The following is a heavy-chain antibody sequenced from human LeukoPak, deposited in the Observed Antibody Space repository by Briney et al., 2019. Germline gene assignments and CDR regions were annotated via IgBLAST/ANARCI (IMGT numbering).Heavy chain of an antibody. J-gene: IGHJ4*02. CDR2: ISSGSGTI. D-gene: IGHD4-17*01. V-gene: IGHV3-48*02. CDR1: GFIFSSYN. CDR3: ARDPDDYGDYSYFDY. Sequence: AGGSLRLSCGASGFIFSSYNMNWVREAPGKGLEWVSYISSGSGTIYYADSVKGRFTISRDNAKNSLYLQMNSLRDEDTAVYYCARDPDDYGDYSYFDYWGQGTLVTVSS.